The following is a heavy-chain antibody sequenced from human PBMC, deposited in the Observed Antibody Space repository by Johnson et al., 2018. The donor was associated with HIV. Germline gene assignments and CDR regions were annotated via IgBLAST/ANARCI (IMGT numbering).Heavy chain of an antibody. Sequence: QVQLVESWGGVVQPGGSLRLSCAASGFTFSSYGMHWVRQAPGKGLEWVAFIRYDGSNKYYADSVKGRFTISRDNSKNTLYLQTNSLRAEDTAVYYCARDVDASGSYQDAFDIWGQGTMVTVSS. CDR2: IRYDGSNK. CDR1: GFTFSSYG. J-gene: IGHJ3*02. V-gene: IGHV3-30*02. D-gene: IGHD1-26*01. CDR3: ARDVDASGSYQDAFDI.